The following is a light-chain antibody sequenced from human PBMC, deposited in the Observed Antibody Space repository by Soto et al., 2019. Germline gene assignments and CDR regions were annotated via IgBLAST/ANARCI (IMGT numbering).Light chain of an antibody. CDR2: SAS. J-gene: IGKJ2*01. Sequence: DIQMTQSPSSVSASVGDSVTITCRASQDISNWLAWYQQKPGKAPKLLIYSASTLHSGVSSRFSGSGSGTDFTLNISSLQPEDFATYYCQQANSSPYTFGQGTKLEIK. CDR3: QQANSSPYT. V-gene: IGKV1-12*01. CDR1: QDISNW.